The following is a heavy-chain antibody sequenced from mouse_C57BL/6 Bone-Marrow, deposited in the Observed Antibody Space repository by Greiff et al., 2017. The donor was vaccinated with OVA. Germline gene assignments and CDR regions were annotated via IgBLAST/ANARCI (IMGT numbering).Heavy chain of an antibody. Sequence: EVQGVESGGGLVKPGGSLKLSCAASGFTFSSYAMSWVRQTPEKRLEWVATISDGGSYTYYPDNVKGRFTISRDNAKNNLYLQMSHLKSEDTAMDYCARDVLTFAYWGQGTLVTVSA. CDR1: GFTFSSYA. J-gene: IGHJ3*01. CDR3: ARDVLTFAY. V-gene: IGHV5-4*01. D-gene: IGHD4-1*01. CDR2: ISDGGSYT.